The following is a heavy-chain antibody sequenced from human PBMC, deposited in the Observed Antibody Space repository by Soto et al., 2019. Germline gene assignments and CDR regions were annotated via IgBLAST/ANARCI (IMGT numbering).Heavy chain of an antibody. CDR2: ISYDGSNK. CDR3: ARLAYDASGSTIPHFDQ. J-gene: IGHJ4*02. Sequence: PGGSLRLSCAASGFTFGSYGMHWVRQAPGKGLEWVAFISYDGSNKNYVDSVKGRFTISRDNSMSTLYLQMNCLRAEDTDLYYCARLAYDASGSTIPHFDQWGQGTPVPVSP. D-gene: IGHD3-22*01. CDR1: GFTFGSYG. V-gene: IGHV3-30*03.